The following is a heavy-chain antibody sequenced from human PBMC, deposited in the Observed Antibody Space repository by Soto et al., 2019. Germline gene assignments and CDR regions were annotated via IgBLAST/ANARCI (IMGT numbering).Heavy chain of an antibody. Sequence: LGGSLRLSCAASGFTFSSYAMSWVRQAPGKGLEWVSAISGSGGSTYYADSVKGRFTISRDNSKNTLYLQMNSLRAEDTAVYYCAKDRVPYYYGSGSYYLLDYWGQGTLVTVSS. CDR3: AKDRVPYYYGSGSYYLLDY. J-gene: IGHJ4*02. CDR1: GFTFSSYA. V-gene: IGHV3-23*01. D-gene: IGHD3-10*01. CDR2: ISGSGGST.